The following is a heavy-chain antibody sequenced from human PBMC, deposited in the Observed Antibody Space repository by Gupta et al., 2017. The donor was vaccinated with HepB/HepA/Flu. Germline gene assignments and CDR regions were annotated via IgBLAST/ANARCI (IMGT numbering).Heavy chain of an antibody. V-gene: IGHV3-15*01. Sequence: EERLVESGGGWVTSGRSPRLLCTASGFTSSNAWMNWVRQAPGKGLEWVGRIKSKSDSGTTEYAEPVKGRFTISRQDSKNTLFLQMNSLKIEDAGVYYCTRGYCTSSKCYYYMDVWGKGTPVTVSS. J-gene: IGHJ6*03. CDR1: GFTSSNAW. CDR3: TRGYCTSSKCYYYMDV. D-gene: IGHD2-2*01. CDR2: IKSKSDSGTT.